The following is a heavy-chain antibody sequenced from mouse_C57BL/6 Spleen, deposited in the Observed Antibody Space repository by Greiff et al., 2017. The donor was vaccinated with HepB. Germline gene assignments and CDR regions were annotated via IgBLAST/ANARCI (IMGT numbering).Heavy chain of an antibody. J-gene: IGHJ4*01. CDR3: ARRGDYGNYGAMDY. CDR1: GFSLTSYG. CDR2: IWSDGST. V-gene: IGHV2-6*03. Sequence: VKLVESGPGLVAPSQSLSITCTVSGFSLTSYGVHWVRQPPGKGLEWLVVIWSDGSTTYNSAPKTRLSISKENTKRQVFLKMNSLQTNDTAMYYCARRGDYGNYGAMDYWGQGTSVTVSS. D-gene: IGHD2-1*01.